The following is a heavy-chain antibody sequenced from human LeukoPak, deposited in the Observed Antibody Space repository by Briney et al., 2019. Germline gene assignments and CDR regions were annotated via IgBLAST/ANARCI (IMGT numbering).Heavy chain of an antibody. CDR1: GGSISSGGYS. CDR2: TYHSGST. J-gene: IGHJ5*02. D-gene: IGHD4-17*01. CDR3: ARVIMYGDYNWFDP. V-gene: IGHV4-30-2*01. Sequence: PSQTLSLTCAVSGGSISSGGYSWSWIRQPPGKGLEWIGYTYHSGSTYYNPSLKSRVTISVDRSKNQFSLKLSSVTAADTAVYYCARVIMYGDYNWFDPWGQGTLVTVSS.